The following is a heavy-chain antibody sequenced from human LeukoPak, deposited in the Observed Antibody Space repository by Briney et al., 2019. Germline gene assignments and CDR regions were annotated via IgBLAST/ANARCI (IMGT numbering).Heavy chain of an antibody. CDR3: ARGPHRGLMVYAT. J-gene: IGHJ5*02. V-gene: IGHV1-46*01. CDR2: INPSGGST. D-gene: IGHD2-8*01. Sequence: ASVKVSRKASGYTFTSYYMHWVRQAPRQGLEWMGIINPSGGSTSYAQKFQGRVTITADESTSTAYMELSSLRSEDTAVYYCARGPHRGLMVYATWGQGTLVTVSS. CDR1: GYTFTSYY.